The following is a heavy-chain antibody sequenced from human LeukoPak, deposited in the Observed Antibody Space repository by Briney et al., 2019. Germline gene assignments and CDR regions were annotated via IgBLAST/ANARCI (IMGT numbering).Heavy chain of an antibody. J-gene: IGHJ4*02. Sequence: SVKVSCKASGGTFSSYTISWVRQAPGQGLEWMGRIIPILGIANHAQKFQGRVTITADKSTSTAYMELSSLRSEDTAVYYCARDPGWFGELFQPLDYWGQGTLVTVSS. CDR2: IIPILGIA. CDR1: GGTFSSYT. V-gene: IGHV1-69*04. D-gene: IGHD3-10*01. CDR3: ARDPGWFGELFQPLDY.